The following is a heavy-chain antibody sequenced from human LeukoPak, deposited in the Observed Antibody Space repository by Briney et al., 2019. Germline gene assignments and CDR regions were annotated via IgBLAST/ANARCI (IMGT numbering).Heavy chain of an antibody. CDR2: INHSGST. Sequence: SETLSLTCAVYGGSFSGYYWSWIRQPPGKGLEWTGEINHSGSTNYNPSLKSRVTISVDTSKNQFSLKLSSVTAADTAVYYCARGHRDYVWGSYRPGGWFDPWGQGTLVTVSS. CDR1: GGSFSGYY. D-gene: IGHD3-16*02. CDR3: ARGHRDYVWGSYRPGGWFDP. J-gene: IGHJ5*02. V-gene: IGHV4-34*01.